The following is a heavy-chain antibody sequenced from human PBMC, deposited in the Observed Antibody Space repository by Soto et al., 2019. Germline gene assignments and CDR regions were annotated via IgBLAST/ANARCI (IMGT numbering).Heavy chain of an antibody. D-gene: IGHD2-8*01. CDR1: GGSISSGGYY. Sequence: TSETLSLTCTVSGGSISSGGYYWSWIRQHPGKGLEWIGYIYYSGSTYYNPSLKSRVTISVDTSKNQFSLKLSSVTAADTAVYYCARYYPIQNWFDPWGQGTLVTVSS. CDR2: IYYSGST. J-gene: IGHJ5*02. CDR3: ARYYPIQNWFDP. V-gene: IGHV4-31*03.